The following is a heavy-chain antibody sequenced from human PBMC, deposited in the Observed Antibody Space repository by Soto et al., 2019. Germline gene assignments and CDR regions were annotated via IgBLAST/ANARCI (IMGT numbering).Heavy chain of an antibody. CDR2: INPNSGGT. CDR3: ARDWGGTAVAGTPYGMDV. D-gene: IGHD6-19*01. CDR1: GYTFAGYY. J-gene: IGHJ6*02. V-gene: IGHV1-2*04. Sequence: ASVKVSCKASGYTFAGYYMRWVRQAPGQGLEWMGWINPNSGGTNYAQKFQGWVTMTRDTSISTAYMELSRLRSDDTAVYYCARDWGGTAVAGTPYGMDVWGQGTTVTVSS.